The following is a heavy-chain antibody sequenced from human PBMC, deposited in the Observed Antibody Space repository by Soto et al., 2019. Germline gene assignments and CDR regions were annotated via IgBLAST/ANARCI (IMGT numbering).Heavy chain of an antibody. CDR1: GGTFSSYA. V-gene: IGHV1-69*01. J-gene: IGHJ4*02. CDR2: IIPIFGTA. CDR3: ARLALGSSGYYYGY. Sequence: QVQLVQSGAEVKKPGSSVKVSCKASGGTFSSYAISWVRQAPGQGLEWMGGIIPIFGTANYAQKFQGRVTITAYESTSTAYMALSSLRSEDTAVYYCARLALGSSGYYYGYWGQGTLVTVSS. D-gene: IGHD3-22*01.